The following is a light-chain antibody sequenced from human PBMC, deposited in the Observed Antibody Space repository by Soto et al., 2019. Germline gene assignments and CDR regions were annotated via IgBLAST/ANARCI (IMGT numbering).Light chain of an antibody. J-gene: IGKJ1*01. V-gene: IGKV3-15*01. CDR3: QEYNTWPWK. Sequence: ETLMTQSPATLSVSPGESATLSCRASQSVNNNLAWYQQKLGQAPRVLIYGASTRATGIPARFTGSRSGTEFILTITSLQSEDSAVYYCQEYNTWPWKFGQGTKEEFK. CDR1: QSVNNN. CDR2: GAS.